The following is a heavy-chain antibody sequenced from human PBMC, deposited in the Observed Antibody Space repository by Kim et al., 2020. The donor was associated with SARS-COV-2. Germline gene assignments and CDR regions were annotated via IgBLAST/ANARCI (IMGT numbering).Heavy chain of an antibody. D-gene: IGHD3-9*01. Sequence: ASVKVSCKASGYTFGNHTLNWVRQAPGQGLEWMGWINTNTGNPSYAQDATRRYDFSLDTSVSTAYLEITNLQPEDTAVYFCARACSLGSDLFLYFDYWGQGSSLTVSS. CDR2: INTNTGNP. CDR1: GYTFGNHT. J-gene: IGHJ4*02. CDR3: ARACSLGSDLFLYFDY. V-gene: IGHV7-4-1*02.